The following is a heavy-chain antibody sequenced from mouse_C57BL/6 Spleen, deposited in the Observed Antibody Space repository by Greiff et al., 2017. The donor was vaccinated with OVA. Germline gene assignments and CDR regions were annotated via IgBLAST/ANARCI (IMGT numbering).Heavy chain of an antibody. CDR3: ARGGYDGLWFAY. CDR1: GYTFTSYW. J-gene: IGHJ3*01. D-gene: IGHD2-2*01. CDR2: IDPSDSYT. V-gene: IGHV1-69*01. Sequence: QVQLKQPGAELVMPGASVKLSCKASGYTFTSYWMHWVKQRPGQGLEWIGEIDPSDSYTNYNQKFKGKSTLTVDKSSRTADMQLSSLTSEDSAVYYCARGGYDGLWFAYWGQGTLVTVSA.